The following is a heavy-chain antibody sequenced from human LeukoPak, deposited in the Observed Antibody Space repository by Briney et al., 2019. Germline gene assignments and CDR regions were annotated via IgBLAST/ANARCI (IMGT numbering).Heavy chain of an antibody. CDR2: IYSGGST. CDR1: GLTVSSNY. J-gene: IGHJ3*02. D-gene: IGHD3-3*01. V-gene: IGHV3-53*01. Sequence: GGSLRLSCAASGLTVSSNYMSWVRQAPGKGLEWVSVIYSGGSTYYADSVKGRFTISRDNSKNTLYLQMNSLRAEDTAVYYCARGDDLWGDRAFDIWGQGTMVTVSS. CDR3: ARGDDLWGDRAFDI.